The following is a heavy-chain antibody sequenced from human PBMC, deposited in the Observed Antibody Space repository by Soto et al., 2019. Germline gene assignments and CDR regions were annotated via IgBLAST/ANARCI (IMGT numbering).Heavy chain of an antibody. Sequence: QVQLVQSGAEVKKPGSSVKVSCKASGGTFSSYAISWVRQAPGQWLEWMGGIIPIFGTANYAQKFQGRVTITTDESTSTAYIELSSLRSEETAVDYRAWNQSSSTDDYWGQGTLVTVSS. CDR2: IIPIFGTA. CDR3: AWNQSSSTDDY. D-gene: IGHD6-6*01. CDR1: GGTFSSYA. J-gene: IGHJ4*02. V-gene: IGHV1-69*05.